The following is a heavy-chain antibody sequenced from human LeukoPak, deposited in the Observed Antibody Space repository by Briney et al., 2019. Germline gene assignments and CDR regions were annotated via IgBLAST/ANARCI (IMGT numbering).Heavy chain of an antibody. V-gene: IGHV3-48*03. Sequence: GGSLRLSCAASGFTFNTYEMSWVRQAPGKGLEWVSCVSSSGTTMYHADSVKGRFTISRDNAKNSLYLQMNSLRAEDAAVYYCARRYCSSASCLYDYWGQGTLVTVSS. CDR3: ARRYCSSASCLYDY. J-gene: IGHJ4*02. CDR2: VSSSGTTM. CDR1: GFTFNTYE. D-gene: IGHD2-2*01.